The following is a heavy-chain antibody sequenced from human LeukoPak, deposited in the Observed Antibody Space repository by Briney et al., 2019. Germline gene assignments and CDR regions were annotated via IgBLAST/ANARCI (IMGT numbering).Heavy chain of an antibody. J-gene: IGHJ4*02. V-gene: IGHV1-69*13. Sequence: ASVKVSCKASGGTFSSYAISWVRQAPGQGLEWMGGIIPIFGTANYAQKFQGRVTITADESTSTAYMELSSLRSEDTAVYYCARFRVVAATYYLDYWGQGTLVTVSS. CDR1: GGTFSSYA. CDR3: ARFRVVAATYYLDY. D-gene: IGHD2-15*01. CDR2: IIPIFGTA.